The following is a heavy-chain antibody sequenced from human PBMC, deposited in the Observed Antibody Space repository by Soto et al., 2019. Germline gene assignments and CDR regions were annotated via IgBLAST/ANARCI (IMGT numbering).Heavy chain of an antibody. CDR1: GFSLSNYA. V-gene: IGHV3-23*01. CDR2: VSGSGSST. CDR3: AKGGITLIRGSFDY. Sequence: GGSLRLSCAVSGFSLSNYAMSWVRQAPGKGLEWVSAVSGSGSSTYYIDSVKGRFTISRDKSKTTLFLQMNNLRAEDTAVYYCAKGGITLIRGSFDYWGQGALVTVSS. J-gene: IGHJ4*02. D-gene: IGHD3-10*01.